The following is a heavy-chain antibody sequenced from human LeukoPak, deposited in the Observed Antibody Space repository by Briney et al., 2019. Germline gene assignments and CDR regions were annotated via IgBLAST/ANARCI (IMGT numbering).Heavy chain of an antibody. CDR1: GFTFGDYA. J-gene: IGHJ4*02. CDR3: TRDRGAYNLYGY. CDR2: IRSKAYGETA. V-gene: IGHV3-49*03. D-gene: IGHD1-1*01. Sequence: GGSLRLFSTAYGFTFGDYAMSWNRQAPGKGLEWVGFIRSKAYGETADYAASVKGRFTISRDDSKAIAYLQMNSLKTEDTAVYHCTRDRGAYNLYGYWGQGTLVTVSS.